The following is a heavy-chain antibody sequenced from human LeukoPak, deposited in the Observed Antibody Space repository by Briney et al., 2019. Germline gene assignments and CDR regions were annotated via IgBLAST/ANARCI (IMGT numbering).Heavy chain of an antibody. Sequence: ASVKVSCKASGYTFTGYYMHWVRQAPGQGLEWMGWINPNSGGTNYAQKFQGRVTMTRGTSISTAYMELSRLRSDDTAVYYCARDTTVVLYYFDYWGQGTLVTVSS. CDR1: GYTFTGYY. CDR3: ARDTTVVLYYFDY. J-gene: IGHJ4*02. D-gene: IGHD4-23*01. V-gene: IGHV1-2*02. CDR2: INPNSGGT.